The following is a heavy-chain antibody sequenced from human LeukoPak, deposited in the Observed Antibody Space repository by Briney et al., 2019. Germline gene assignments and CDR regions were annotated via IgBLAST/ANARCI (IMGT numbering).Heavy chain of an antibody. D-gene: IGHD3-9*01. CDR3: AKTRNYDILTATEFDY. CDR1: GFTFSSYA. Sequence: GGSLRLSCAASGFTFSSYAMSWVRQAPGKGLEWVSAISGSGGSTYYADSVKGRFTISRDNSKNTLYLQMNSLRAEDTAIYYCAKTRNYDILTATEFDYWGQGTLVTVSS. J-gene: IGHJ4*02. V-gene: IGHV3-23*01. CDR2: ISGSGGST.